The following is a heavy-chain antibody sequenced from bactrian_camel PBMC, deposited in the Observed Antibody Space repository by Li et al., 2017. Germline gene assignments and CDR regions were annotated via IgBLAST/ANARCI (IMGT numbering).Heavy chain of an antibody. CDR2: INLRGGST. CDR1: YSSYC. Sequence: HVQLVESGGGSVQAGGSLRLSCAYIYSSYCMGWFRQAPGKEREGVANINLRGGSTFATYYADSVKGRFTISQDNAKNTVYLQMNDLKPEDTAIYVCAVSSYYRAGTHFTELDYKYWGQGTQVTVS. D-gene: IGHD7*01. J-gene: IGHJ4*01. V-gene: IGHV3-3*01. CDR3: AVSSYYRAGTHFTELDYKY.